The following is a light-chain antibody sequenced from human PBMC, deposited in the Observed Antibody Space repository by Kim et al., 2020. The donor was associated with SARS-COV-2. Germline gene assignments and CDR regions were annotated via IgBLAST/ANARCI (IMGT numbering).Light chain of an antibody. CDR2: EDN. J-gene: IGLJ2*01. V-gene: IGLV6-57*03. Sequence: NTVTILCARSRSSIASNYGQWYQQRPGSAPPTVIYEDNQRPSGVPDRFSGSIDSSSNSASLTISGLKTEDEADYYCQSYDSSNLVVFGGGTQLTVL. CDR1: RSSIASNY. CDR3: QSYDSSNLVV.